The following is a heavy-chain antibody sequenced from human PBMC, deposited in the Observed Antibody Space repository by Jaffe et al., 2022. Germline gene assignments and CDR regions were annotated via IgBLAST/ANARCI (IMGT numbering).Heavy chain of an antibody. CDR1: GFTFSSYG. CDR2: IRYDGSNK. Sequence: QVQLVESGGGVVQPGGSLRLSCAASGFTFSSYGMHWVRQAPGKGLEWVAFIRYDGSNKYYADSVKGRFTISRDNSKNTLYLQMNSLRAEDTAVYYCAKRGRFRQLTGYYYYYMDVWGKGTTVTVSS. D-gene: IGHD7-27*01. V-gene: IGHV3-30*02. CDR3: AKRGRFRQLTGYYYYYMDV. J-gene: IGHJ6*03.